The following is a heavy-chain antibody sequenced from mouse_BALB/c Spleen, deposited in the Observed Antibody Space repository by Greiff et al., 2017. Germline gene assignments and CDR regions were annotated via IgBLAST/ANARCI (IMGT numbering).Heavy chain of an antibody. D-gene: IGHD1-2*01. J-gene: IGHJ1*01. CDR3: AGERLRWYFEV. Sequence: VQLQQSGAELVKPGASVKLSCTASGFNFNDTYMHWVKQRPEQGLEWIGRIDPANGNTKYDPKFQGKATITADTSSNTAYLQLSSLTSEDTAVYYCAGERLRWYFEVWGAGTTVTVSS. CDR2: IDPANGNT. CDR1: GFNFNDTY. V-gene: IGHV14-3*02.